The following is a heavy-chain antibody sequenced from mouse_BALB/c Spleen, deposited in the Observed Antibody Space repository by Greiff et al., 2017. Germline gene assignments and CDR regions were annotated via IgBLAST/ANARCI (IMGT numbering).Heavy chain of an antibody. Sequence: EVKLMESGGGLVKPGGSLKLSCAASGFTFSSYAMSWVRQTPEKRLEWVASISSGGSTYYPDSVKGRFTISRDNARNILYLQMSSLRSEDTAMYYCARNYGYGFDYWGQGTTLTVSS. CDR2: ISSGGST. CDR3: ARNYGYGFDY. J-gene: IGHJ2*01. D-gene: IGHD1-2*01. V-gene: IGHV5-6-5*01. CDR1: GFTFSSYA.